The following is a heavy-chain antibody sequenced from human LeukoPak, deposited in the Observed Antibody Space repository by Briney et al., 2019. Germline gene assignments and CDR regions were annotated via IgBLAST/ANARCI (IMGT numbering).Heavy chain of an antibody. Sequence: ASVKVSCKASGYTFTGYYMHWVRQAPGQGLEWMGRINPNSGGTNYAQKFQGRVTMTRDTSISTAYMELSRLRSDDTAVYHCARVGAPVYDFWSGYYTDYWGQGTLVTVSS. CDR3: ARVGAPVYDFWSGYYTDY. CDR2: INPNSGGT. V-gene: IGHV1-2*06. D-gene: IGHD3-3*01. J-gene: IGHJ4*02. CDR1: GYTFTGYY.